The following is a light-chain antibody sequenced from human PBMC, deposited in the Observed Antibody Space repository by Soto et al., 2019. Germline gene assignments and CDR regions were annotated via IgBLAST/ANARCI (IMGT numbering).Light chain of an antibody. CDR3: MQALQTPPYT. CDR1: QSLLHSNGYNY. CDR2: WGF. J-gene: IGKJ2*01. V-gene: IGKV2-28*01. Sequence: DIVMTQSPLSLPVTPGEPASISCRSSQSLLHSNGYNYLDWYLQKPGQSPQLLIYWGFNRASGVPDRVSGSGSGTDLALKISRVEAEDVGVYYCMQALQTPPYTFGQGTKLEIK.